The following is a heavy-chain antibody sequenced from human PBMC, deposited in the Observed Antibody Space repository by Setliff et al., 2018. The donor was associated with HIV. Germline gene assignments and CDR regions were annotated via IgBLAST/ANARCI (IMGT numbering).Heavy chain of an antibody. CDR2: INHSGST. CDR1: GRSFSDNS. Sequence: SETLSLTCAVYGRSFSDNSWNWIRQPPGKGLEWIGEINHSGSTKYNPSLKSRVTISADTSKNQFSLRLTSVTAADTALYYCARVYGSGYYFDYWGQGTLVTVSS. V-gene: IGHV4-34*01. CDR3: ARVYGSGYYFDY. D-gene: IGHD6-25*01. J-gene: IGHJ4*02.